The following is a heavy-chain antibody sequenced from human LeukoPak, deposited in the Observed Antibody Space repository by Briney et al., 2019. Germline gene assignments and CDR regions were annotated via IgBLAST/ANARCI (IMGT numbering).Heavy chain of an antibody. D-gene: IGHD4-11*01. CDR2: ISSSSSYI. CDR1: GFTFSSYS. CDR3: ARDWYDYSNYEGYYYGMDV. Sequence: PGGSLRLSCAASGFTFSSYSMNWVRQAPGKGLEWVSSISSSSSYIYYAGSVKGRFTISRDNAKNSLYLQMNSLRAEDTAVYYCARDWYDYSNYEGYYYGMDVWGQGTTVTVSS. J-gene: IGHJ6*02. V-gene: IGHV3-21*01.